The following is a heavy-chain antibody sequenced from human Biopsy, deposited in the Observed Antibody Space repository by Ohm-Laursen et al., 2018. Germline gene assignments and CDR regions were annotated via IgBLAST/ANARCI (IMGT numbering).Heavy chain of an antibody. CDR1: GFTFGDYY. D-gene: IGHD3-10*01. J-gene: IGHJ4*02. CDR2: ISGSGVTK. V-gene: IGHV3-11*01. CDR3: ATDGAGSYNEN. Sequence: GSLRLSCSASGFTFGDYYMSWIRQAPGQGLGWLSYISGSGVTKMYADSVKGRFTVSRDNAKNSLYLEMNNLTVEDTAVYYCATDGAGSYNENWGQGTLVTVSS.